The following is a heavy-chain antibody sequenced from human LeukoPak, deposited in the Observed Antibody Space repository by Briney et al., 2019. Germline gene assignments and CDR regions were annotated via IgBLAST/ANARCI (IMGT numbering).Heavy chain of an antibody. CDR1: GYTFTSYA. V-gene: IGHV7-4-1*02. J-gene: IGHJ4*02. CDR2: INTNTGNP. Sequence: ASVKVSCKASGYTFTSYAMNWVRQAPGQGLEWMGWINTNTGNPTYAQGFTGRFVFSLDTSVSTAYLQISSLKAEDTAVYYCARGPIWFGELLYLPSADYWGQGTLVAVSS. CDR3: ARGPIWFGELLYLPSADY. D-gene: IGHD3-10*01.